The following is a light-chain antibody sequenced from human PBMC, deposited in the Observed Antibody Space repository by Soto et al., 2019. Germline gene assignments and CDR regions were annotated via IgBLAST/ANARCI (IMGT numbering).Light chain of an antibody. CDR3: CSYAGNGAWV. CDR2: EVS. CDR1: SSDIGGYKY. J-gene: IGLJ3*02. Sequence: QSVLTQPASVSGSLGQSITISCTGTSSDIGGYKYVSWYQQHPGKAPKLMIFEVSRRPSRVSDRFSGSKSGNTASLTISGLQAEDEGDFYCCSYAGNGAWVFGGGTKLTVL. V-gene: IGLV2-14*01.